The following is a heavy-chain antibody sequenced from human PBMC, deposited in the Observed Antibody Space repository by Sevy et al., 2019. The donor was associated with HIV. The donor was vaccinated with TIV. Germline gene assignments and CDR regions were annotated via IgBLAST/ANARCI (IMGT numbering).Heavy chain of an antibody. V-gene: IGHV3-21*01. CDR1: GFTFSSYS. CDR3: ARASIAAAGTSWFDP. Sequence: GESLKISCAASGFTFSSYSMNWVRQAPGKGLEWVSSISSSSSYIYYADSVKGRFTISRDNAKNSLYLQMNSLRAEDTAVYYCARASIAAAGTSWFDPWGQGTLVTVSS. J-gene: IGHJ5*02. D-gene: IGHD6-13*01. CDR2: ISSSSSYI.